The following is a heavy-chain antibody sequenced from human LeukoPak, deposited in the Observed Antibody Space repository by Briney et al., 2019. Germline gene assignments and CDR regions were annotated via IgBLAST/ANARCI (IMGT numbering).Heavy chain of an antibody. CDR2: IIPILGTA. CDR3: ARGEYYYDSSGYYYAPFDY. Sequence: ASVRVSSVASGGTFTIYAISRVRQAPGQGREWMGEIIPILGTANCAQKVQGGVTSTADETTSTAYMELISLRSEDTAVYYCARGEYYYDSSGYYYAPFDYWGQGTLVTVSS. D-gene: IGHD3-22*01. CDR1: GGTFTIYA. J-gene: IGHJ4*02. V-gene: IGHV1-69*01.